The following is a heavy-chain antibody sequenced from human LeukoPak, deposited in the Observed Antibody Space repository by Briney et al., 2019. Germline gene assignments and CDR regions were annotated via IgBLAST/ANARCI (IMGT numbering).Heavy chain of an antibody. Sequence: ASVKVSCKASGYTFTGYYMHWVRQAPGQGLEWMGRINPKNGGTNYAQKVQGWATMTTDTSTRTAYMELRSLRSDDTAVYYCARDRGYALDIWGQGTLVTVSS. D-gene: IGHD2-2*01. V-gene: IGHV1-2*04. CDR2: INPKNGGT. CDR1: GYTFTGYY. J-gene: IGHJ3*02. CDR3: ARDRGYALDI.